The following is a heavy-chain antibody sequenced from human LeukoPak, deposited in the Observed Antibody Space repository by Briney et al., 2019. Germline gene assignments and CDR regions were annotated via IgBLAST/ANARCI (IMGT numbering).Heavy chain of an antibody. J-gene: IGHJ3*02. CDR3: ARDDWYLHLLPKVDFAFDI. CDR2: ISSSSSYI. D-gene: IGHD2-21*01. V-gene: IGHV3-21*03. Sequence: SGGSLRLSCAASGFTFSSYWMNWVRQAPGKGLEWVSSISSSSSYIYYADSVKGRFTISRDNAKNSLYLQMNSLRAEDTAVYYCARDDWYLHLLPKVDFAFDIWGQGTMVTVSS. CDR1: GFTFSSYW.